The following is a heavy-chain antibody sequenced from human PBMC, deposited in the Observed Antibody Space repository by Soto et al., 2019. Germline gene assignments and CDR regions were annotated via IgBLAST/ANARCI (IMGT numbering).Heavy chain of an antibody. Sequence: SETLSLTCTVSGGSISSYYWSWIRQPPGKGLEWIGYIYYSGSTNYNPSLKSRVTISVDTSKNQFSLKLSSVTAADTAVYYCARSAPRWGIVATIGFDYWGQGTLVTVSS. V-gene: IGHV4-59*08. CDR3: ARSAPRWGIVATIGFDY. CDR2: IYYSGST. D-gene: IGHD5-12*01. J-gene: IGHJ4*02. CDR1: GGSISSYY.